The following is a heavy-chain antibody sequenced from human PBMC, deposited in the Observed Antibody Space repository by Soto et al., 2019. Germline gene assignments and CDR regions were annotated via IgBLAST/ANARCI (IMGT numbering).Heavy chain of an antibody. CDR3: AKDLGSGNLKGMDV. V-gene: IGHV3-74*01. Sequence: VRLSCAASGFTFSSYWMHWVRQAPGKGLVWVSRINSDGSSTSYADSVKGRFTISRDNAKNTLYLQMNSLRAEDAAVYYCAKDLGSGNLKGMDVWGQGTTVTVSS. J-gene: IGHJ6*02. D-gene: IGHD3-10*01. CDR1: GFTFSSYW. CDR2: INSDGSST.